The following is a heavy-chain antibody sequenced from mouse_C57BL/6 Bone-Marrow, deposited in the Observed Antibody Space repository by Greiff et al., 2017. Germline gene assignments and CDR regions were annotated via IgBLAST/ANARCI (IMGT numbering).Heavy chain of an antibody. CDR1: GFTFSSYG. D-gene: IGHD2-3*01. Sequence: EVQVVESGGDLVKPGGSLKLSCAASGFTFSSYGMSWVRQTPDKRLEWVATISSGGSYTYYPDSVKGRFTITRDNATNTLYLQMSSLKTEDTAMYYCARDVKDGCYRVPFAYWGQGTLVTVSA. CDR3: ARDVKDGCYRVPFAY. J-gene: IGHJ3*01. CDR2: ISSGGSYT. V-gene: IGHV5-6*01.